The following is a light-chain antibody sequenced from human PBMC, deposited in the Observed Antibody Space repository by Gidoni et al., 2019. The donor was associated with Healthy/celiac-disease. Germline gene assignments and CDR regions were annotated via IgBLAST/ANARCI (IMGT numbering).Light chain of an antibody. CDR2: GAS. CDR3: QQYDDWPPA. J-gene: IGKJ4*01. Sequence: DIVMMQSPVTLSVSPGEIATLSCRASQSVSSNLAWYQQKPGQAPRLLIYGASTRATGIPARFSGSGSGTEFTLIISSLQSEDFAVYYCQQYDDWPPAFGGGTKVDIK. V-gene: IGKV3-15*01. CDR1: QSVSSN.